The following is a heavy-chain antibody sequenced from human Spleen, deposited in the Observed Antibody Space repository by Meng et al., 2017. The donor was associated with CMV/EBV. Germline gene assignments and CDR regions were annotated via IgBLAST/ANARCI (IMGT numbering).Heavy chain of an antibody. Sequence: YYMSWIRQAPGKGLEWVSYISSSGSTIYYADSVKGRFTISRDNAKNSLYLQMNSLRAEDTAVYYCARGRYCSSTSCYLWHYYYGMDVWGQGTTVTVSS. V-gene: IGHV3-11*01. CDR3: ARGRYCSSTSCYLWHYYYGMDV. CDR1: YY. J-gene: IGHJ6*02. D-gene: IGHD2-2*01. CDR2: ISSSGSTI.